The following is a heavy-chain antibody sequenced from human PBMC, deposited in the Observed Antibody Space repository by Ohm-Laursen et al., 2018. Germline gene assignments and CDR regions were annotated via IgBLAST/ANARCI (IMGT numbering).Heavy chain of an antibody. V-gene: IGHV4-61*01. CDR3: ARDLIANYFDSSGDDY. Sequence: SQTLSLTCIVAGGSVSSGTYYWSWIRQPPGKGLEWIGYIYYSGSTNYNPSLKSRVTISVDTSKNRFSLRLTSVTAADTAVYYCARDLIANYFDSSGDDYWGQGTLVTVSS. J-gene: IGHJ4*02. D-gene: IGHD3-22*01. CDR1: GGSVSSGTYY. CDR2: IYYSGST.